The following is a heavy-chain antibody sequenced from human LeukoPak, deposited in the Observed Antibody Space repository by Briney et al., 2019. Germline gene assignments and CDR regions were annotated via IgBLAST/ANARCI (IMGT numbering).Heavy chain of an antibody. V-gene: IGHV3-9*03. CDR1: GFTFDDYA. D-gene: IGHD5-12*01. CDR3: AKDIGYSGYDYGSGAFHI. Sequence: GWSLRLSCAASGFTFDDYAMHWVRQTPGKGLEWVSGISWNSGRVGYADSVKGRFTISRDNPKNSLYLQMNSLRAEDMALYYCAKDIGYSGYDYGSGAFHIWGQGTMVTVSS. CDR2: ISWNSGRV. J-gene: IGHJ3*02.